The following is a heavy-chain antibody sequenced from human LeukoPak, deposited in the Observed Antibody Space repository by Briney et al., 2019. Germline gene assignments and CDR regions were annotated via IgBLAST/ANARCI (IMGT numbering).Heavy chain of an antibody. CDR2: IKQDGSEK. V-gene: IGHV3-7*04. D-gene: IGHD5-12*01. Sequence: GGSLRLSCAASGFTFNSYWMSWVRQAPGKGLEWVANIKQDGSEKYYVDSVTGRFTISRDNAKNSLYLQMNSLRADDAAVYYCARDMSGYDWPLDYWGQGTLVTVSS. CDR3: ARDMSGYDWPLDY. CDR1: GFTFNSYW. J-gene: IGHJ4*02.